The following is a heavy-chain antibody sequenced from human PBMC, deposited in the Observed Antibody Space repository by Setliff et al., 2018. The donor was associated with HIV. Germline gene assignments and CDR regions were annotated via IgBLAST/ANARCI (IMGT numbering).Heavy chain of an antibody. J-gene: IGHJ4*02. CDR1: GGSISSHY. Sequence: SETLSLTCTVSGGSISSHYWSWIRQPPGKGLEWIGYIYHGGTTKYNPSLKSRVTMSVDRPNNHFSLRLTSVTAADTAVYFCARTNRWELLSPYFDAWGQGTLVTVSS. CDR3: ARTNRWELLSPYFDA. V-gene: IGHV4-59*11. CDR2: IYHGGTT. D-gene: IGHD1-7*01.